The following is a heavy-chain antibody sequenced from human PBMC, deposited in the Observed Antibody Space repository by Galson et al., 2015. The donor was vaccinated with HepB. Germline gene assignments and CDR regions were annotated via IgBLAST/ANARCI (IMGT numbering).Heavy chain of an antibody. CDR2: ISYDGSNK. V-gene: IGHV3-30*18. CDR3: AKGKYQLTYYFDY. J-gene: IGHJ4*02. D-gene: IGHD2-2*01. Sequence: SLRLSCAASGFTFSSYGMHWVRQAPGKGLEWVAVISYDGSNKYYADSVKGRFTISRDNSKNTLYLQMNSLRAEDTAVYYCAKGKYQLTYYFDYWGQGTLVTVSS. CDR1: GFTFSSYG.